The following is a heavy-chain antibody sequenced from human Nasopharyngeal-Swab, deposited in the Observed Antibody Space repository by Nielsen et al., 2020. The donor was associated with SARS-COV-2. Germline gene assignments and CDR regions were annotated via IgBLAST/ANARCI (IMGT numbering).Heavy chain of an antibody. CDR2: ISSSGNTM. CDR3: ARGPGGSYFDS. V-gene: IGHV3-48*03. Sequence: GESLKISCAASGFTFSSSEMTWVRQAPGKGLEWVSYISSSGNTMYYADSVKGRFTISRDNAKNSLYLRMNSLRAEDTAVYYCARGPGGSYFDSWGQGTLVTVSS. J-gene: IGHJ4*02. D-gene: IGHD1-26*01. CDR1: GFTFSSSE.